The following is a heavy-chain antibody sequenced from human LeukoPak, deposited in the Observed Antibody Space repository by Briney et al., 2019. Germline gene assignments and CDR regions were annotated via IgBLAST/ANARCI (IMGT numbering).Heavy chain of an antibody. CDR1: GFTFSNYW. V-gene: IGHV3-7*01. Sequence: GGSLRLSCAASGFTFSNYWMSWVRQAPGKGLVWVANINQDGSEKYYVDSVKGRFTISRDNAKKSLSLEMNSPRAEDTAVYYCARADYYGRILDYWGQGTLVPVSS. CDR2: INQDGSEK. CDR3: ARADYYGRILDY. D-gene: IGHD3-16*01. J-gene: IGHJ4*02.